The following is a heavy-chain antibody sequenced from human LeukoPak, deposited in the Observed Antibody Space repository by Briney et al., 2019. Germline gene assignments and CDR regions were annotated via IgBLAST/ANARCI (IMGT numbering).Heavy chain of an antibody. CDR1: GFTFSSYG. J-gene: IGHJ4*02. CDR3: AKHSGLRGVFDY. V-gene: IGHV3-48*01. Sequence: GGSLRLSCAASGFTFSSYGMTWVRQAPGKGPEWVSYISSSSSTIFYADSVKGRFTISRDNSKNTLYLQMNSLRAEDTAVYYCAKHSGLRGVFDYWGQGTLVTVSS. D-gene: IGHD1-26*01. CDR2: ISSSSSTI.